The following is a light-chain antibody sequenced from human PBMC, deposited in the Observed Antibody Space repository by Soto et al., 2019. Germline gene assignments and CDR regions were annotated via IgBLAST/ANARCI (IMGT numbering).Light chain of an antibody. CDR3: QTWGTGIRV. Sequence: QPVLTQSPSASASLGASVKLTCTLSSGHSSYAIAWHQQQPEKGPRYLMKLNSDGSHSKGDGIPDRFSGSSSGAERYLTISILQSDDEADYYCQTWGTGIRVFGGGTQLTVL. CDR1: SGHSSYA. CDR2: LNSDGSH. V-gene: IGLV4-69*02. J-gene: IGLJ2*01.